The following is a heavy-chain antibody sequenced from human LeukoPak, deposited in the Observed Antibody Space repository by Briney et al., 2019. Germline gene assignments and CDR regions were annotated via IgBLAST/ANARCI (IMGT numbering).Heavy chain of an antibody. CDR3: ARRRYSSSSKSAFDI. Sequence: GASVKVSCKASGYTFTGYYMHWVRQAPGQGLEWMGWINPNSGGTNYAQKFQGRVTMTRDTSISTAYMELSRLRSDDTAVYYCARRRYSSSSKSAFDIWGQGTMVTVSS. CDR1: GYTFTGYY. CDR2: INPNSGGT. D-gene: IGHD6-6*01. J-gene: IGHJ3*02. V-gene: IGHV1-2*02.